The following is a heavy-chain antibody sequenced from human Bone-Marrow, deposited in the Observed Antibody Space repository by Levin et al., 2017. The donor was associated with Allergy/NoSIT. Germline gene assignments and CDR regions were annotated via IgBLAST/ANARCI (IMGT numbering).Heavy chain of an antibody. J-gene: IGHJ5*02. Sequence: GESLKISCAASGFTFSSYAMSWVRQAPGKGLEWVSAISGSGGSTYYADSVKGRFTISRDNSKNTLYLQMNSLRAEDTAVYYCANLPAGGMGFDPWGQGTLVTVSS. CDR3: ANLPAGGMGFDP. V-gene: IGHV3-23*01. CDR1: GFTFSSYA. D-gene: IGHD3-16*01. CDR2: ISGSGGST.